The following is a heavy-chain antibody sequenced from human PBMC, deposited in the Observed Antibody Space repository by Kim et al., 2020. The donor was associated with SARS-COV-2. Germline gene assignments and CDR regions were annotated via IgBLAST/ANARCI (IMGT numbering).Heavy chain of an antibody. J-gene: IGHJ2*01. CDR3: ARGLYGYWYFDL. Sequence: SQTLSLTCVISGDSVSSQSSSWNWLRQSPSRGLEWLGRTYFRSQWFSDYATFVKSRITINSDTSKNQFSLQLNSVVPEDTAVYFCARGLYGYWYFDLWGRGTLVTVSS. V-gene: IGHV6-1*01. CDR1: GDSVSSQSSS. CDR2: TYFRSQWFS. D-gene: IGHD3-10*01.